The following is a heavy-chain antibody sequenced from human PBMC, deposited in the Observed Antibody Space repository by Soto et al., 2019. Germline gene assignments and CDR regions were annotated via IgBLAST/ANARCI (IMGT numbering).Heavy chain of an antibody. CDR2: IYYSGST. CDR1: GGSISSYY. J-gene: IGHJ6*02. Sequence: SETLSLTCTVSGGSISSYYWSWIRQPPGKGLEWIGYIYYSGSTNYNPSLKSRVTISVDTSKNQFSLKLSSVTAVDTAVYYCARVGAAAGKYYYYYGMDVWGQGTTVTVSS. D-gene: IGHD6-13*01. V-gene: IGHV4-59*01. CDR3: ARVGAAAGKYYYYYGMDV.